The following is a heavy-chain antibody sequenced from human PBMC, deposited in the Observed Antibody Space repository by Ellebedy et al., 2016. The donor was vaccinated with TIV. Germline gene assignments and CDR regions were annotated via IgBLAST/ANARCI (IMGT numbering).Heavy chain of an antibody. CDR1: GGSISGYY. V-gene: IGHV4-59*01. Sequence: SETLSLXXSVSGGSISGYYWTWIRQPPGRGLEWIGYIYSSGTTNYNPSLKGRVTMSVDTSKNQFSLRLTSVTAADTAVYYCARTTAFDVWGQGTMVTVS. CDR2: IYSSGTT. D-gene: IGHD1-14*01. J-gene: IGHJ3*01. CDR3: ARTTAFDV.